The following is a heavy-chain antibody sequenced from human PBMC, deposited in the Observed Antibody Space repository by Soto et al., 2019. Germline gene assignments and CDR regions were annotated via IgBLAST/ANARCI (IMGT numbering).Heavy chain of an antibody. V-gene: IGHV4-39*01. D-gene: IGHD5-12*01. CDR3: ARRGGYSGYDVQLGFDY. Sequence: HLQLQESGPGLVKPSETLSLTCTVSGGSISSSSYYWGWIRQPPGKGLEWIGSIYYSGTTYYSPSLKSRVTISVDTSKNQFSLKLSSVTAADTAVYYCARRGGYSGYDVQLGFDYWGQGTLVTASS. CDR1: GGSISSSSYY. CDR2: IYYSGTT. J-gene: IGHJ4*02.